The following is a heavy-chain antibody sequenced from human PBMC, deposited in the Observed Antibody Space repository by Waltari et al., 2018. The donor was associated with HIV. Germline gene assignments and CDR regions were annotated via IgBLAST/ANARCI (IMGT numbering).Heavy chain of an antibody. CDR2: ISRDRRCK. D-gene: IGHD2-15*01. CDR3: AREGIVAAPFDF. Sequence: QVQLVASGGGLVQPGGSLRLSCAASGFIFRDFAIHWVRQAPGKVVEGGAVISRDRRCKYYADSVQGQSNMSRVNSKKSLHLHMNSMRPKDTAVYYCAREGIVAAPFDFWGLGTLVTVSS. V-gene: IGHV3-30*01. J-gene: IGHJ4*02. CDR1: GFIFRDFA.